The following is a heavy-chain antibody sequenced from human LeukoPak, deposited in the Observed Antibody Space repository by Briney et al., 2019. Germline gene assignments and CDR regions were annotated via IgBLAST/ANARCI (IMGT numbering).Heavy chain of an antibody. CDR3: ARDFEGMGRKTYYYYYYMDV. D-gene: IGHD3-9*01. V-gene: IGHV6-1*01. CDR2: TYYRSEWYN. Sequence: SQTLSLTCALSGDIVSSNSAAWHWIRQSPSRGLEWLGRTYYRSEWYNDYAVSVKSRITINPDTSKNQFSLQLNSVTPEDTAVYYCARDFEGMGRKTYYYYYYMDVWGKGTTVTVSS. CDR1: GDIVSSNSAA. J-gene: IGHJ6*03.